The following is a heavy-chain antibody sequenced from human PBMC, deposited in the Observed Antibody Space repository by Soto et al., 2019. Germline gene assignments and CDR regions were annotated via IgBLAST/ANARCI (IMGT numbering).Heavy chain of an antibody. CDR3: AGCGLIGGRDF. V-gene: IGHV4-4*07. J-gene: IGHJ6*02. Sequence: PSETLSLTCTVSGGSISSYYWCWIRQPAGKGLEWIGRFYPSGNINYNPSLKSRLTMSGDTSRNQFSPNLTSVTAADTAVYYCAGCGLIGGRDFWGQGPRATV. CDR1: GGSISSYY. D-gene: IGHD3-16*01. CDR2: FYPSGNI.